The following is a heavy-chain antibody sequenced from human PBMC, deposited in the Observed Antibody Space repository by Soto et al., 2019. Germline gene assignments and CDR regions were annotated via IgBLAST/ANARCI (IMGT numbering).Heavy chain of an antibody. CDR1: GFTFSSYW. CDR3: ARESNAHFDY. Sequence: PGGSLRLSCAVSGFTFSSYWMSWVRQAPGRGLEWVATIAHDGSEKFYVDSVKGRFTISRDNTKNSLYLQMYSLRAEDTAVYYCARESNAHFDYWGQGTMVTVSS. J-gene: IGHJ4*02. D-gene: IGHD7-27*01. V-gene: IGHV3-7*01. CDR2: IAHDGSEK.